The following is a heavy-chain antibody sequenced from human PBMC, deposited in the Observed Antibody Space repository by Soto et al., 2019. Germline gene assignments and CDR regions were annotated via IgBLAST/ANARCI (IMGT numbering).Heavy chain of an antibody. CDR3: ARAIRDQLLSDY. J-gene: IGHJ4*02. Sequence: QVQLVQSGAEVKQPGASVKVSCRTSGYTFTNYDIAWVRQATGHGLEWMGWMNPDSANTGYAQKFQGRVTMTRDTSISTAYMELNSLTSEDTAVYYCARAIRDQLLSDYWGQGTVLTVSS. CDR2: MNPDSANT. CDR1: GYTFTNYD. V-gene: IGHV1-8*01. D-gene: IGHD1-26*01.